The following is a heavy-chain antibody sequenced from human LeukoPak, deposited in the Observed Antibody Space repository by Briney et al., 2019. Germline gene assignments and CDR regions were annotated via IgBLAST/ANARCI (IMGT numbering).Heavy chain of an antibody. V-gene: IGHV3-23*01. Sequence: SGGSLRLSCAASEFTFSSYGIHWVRQAPGKGLEWVSSITNSGDTTYYADSVKGRFTISRDNSKNTLYLQMNSLRAEDTALYYCADSNYWYPVDYWGQGTLVTVSS. D-gene: IGHD4-11*01. J-gene: IGHJ4*02. CDR1: EFTFSSYG. CDR3: ADSNYWYPVDY. CDR2: ITNSGDTT.